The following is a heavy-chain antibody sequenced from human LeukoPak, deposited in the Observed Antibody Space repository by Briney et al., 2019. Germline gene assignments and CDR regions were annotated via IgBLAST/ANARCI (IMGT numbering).Heavy chain of an antibody. J-gene: IGHJ6*04. Sequence: GGSLRLSCAASGFPFSSYGMSWVRQAPGKGLEWVALTSFDGNNEYYADSVKGRFTISRDNAKNSLYLQMNSLRAEDTAVYYCARERRSPMDVWGKGTTVIVSS. V-gene: IGHV3-30*03. CDR1: GFPFSSYG. CDR3: ARERRSPMDV. CDR2: TSFDGNNE.